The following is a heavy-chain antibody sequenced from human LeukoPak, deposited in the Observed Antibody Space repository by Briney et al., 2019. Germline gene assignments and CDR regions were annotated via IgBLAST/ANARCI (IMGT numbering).Heavy chain of an antibody. Sequence: AGGSLRLSCAASGFTFNNYALSWVRQAPGKGLEWVSAISGNGGDTYYADSVKGRFTVSRDISKSTLYLQMNSLRVEDTAVYYCARDRAWNYFDYWGQGTLVTVSS. V-gene: IGHV3-23*01. CDR2: ISGNGGDT. CDR3: ARDRAWNYFDY. J-gene: IGHJ4*02. CDR1: GFTFNNYA. D-gene: IGHD3-3*01.